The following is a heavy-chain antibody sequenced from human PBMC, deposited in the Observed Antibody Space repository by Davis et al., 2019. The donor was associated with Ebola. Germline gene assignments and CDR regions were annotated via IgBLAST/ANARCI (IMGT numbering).Heavy chain of an antibody. CDR1: GYTFTSYY. V-gene: IGHV1-18*04. CDR2: ISPYNGKT. D-gene: IGHD5-18*01. CDR3: ARGGGYSFAPDF. J-gene: IGHJ4*02. Sequence: AASVKVSCKASGYTFTSYYMHWVRQAPGQGLEWMGWISPYNGKTNFAQKFQATVTMTTDTSTNTAYLELRSLRSNDTAVYYCARGGGYSFAPDFWGQGTLVTVS.